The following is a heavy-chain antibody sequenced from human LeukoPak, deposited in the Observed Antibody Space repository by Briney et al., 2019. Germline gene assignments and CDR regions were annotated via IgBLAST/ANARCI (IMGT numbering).Heavy chain of an antibody. V-gene: IGHV4-39*01. CDR3: AKAGVRYFDSSGLYAFDF. J-gene: IGHJ3*01. CDR2: IYDSGST. D-gene: IGHD3-22*01. CDR1: GGSLSSTSYY. Sequence: SETLSLTCAVSGGSLSSTSYYWAWIRPPPGKGLEWVGSIYDSGSTYHNPSLKSRATLSVDTSRNQFSLRLSSVDAADTAVYYCAKAGVRYFDSSGLYAFDFWGQGTTVTVSS.